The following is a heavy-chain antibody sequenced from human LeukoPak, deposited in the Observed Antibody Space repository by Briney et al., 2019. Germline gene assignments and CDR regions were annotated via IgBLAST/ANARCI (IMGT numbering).Heavy chain of an antibody. CDR2: ISYVGSNQ. J-gene: IGHJ6*03. CDR1: RFTFNIYA. Sequence: GGSLRLSCAASRFTFNIYAMHWVRQAPGKGLEWVAVISYVGSNQYYADSVKGRFTISRDNSQNTLYLQMNSLRAEDTAVYYCARDSNDFWSGYYNFYYMDVWGKGTTVTVSS. V-gene: IGHV3-30*04. D-gene: IGHD3-3*01. CDR3: ARDSNDFWSGYYNFYYMDV.